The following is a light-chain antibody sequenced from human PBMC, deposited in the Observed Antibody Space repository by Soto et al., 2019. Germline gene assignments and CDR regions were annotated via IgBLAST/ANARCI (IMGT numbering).Light chain of an antibody. J-gene: IGKJ3*01. CDR3: QQYGSSLFT. CDR1: QSVSSSH. Sequence: EIVLTQSPGTLSLSPGERATLSCRASQSVSSSHLAWYQQKPGHAPRLLIYGASSRATGIPDRFSGSGSGTDFTLTISRLEPEDFAVYYCQQYGSSLFTFGLGTKVDIK. CDR2: GAS. V-gene: IGKV3-20*01.